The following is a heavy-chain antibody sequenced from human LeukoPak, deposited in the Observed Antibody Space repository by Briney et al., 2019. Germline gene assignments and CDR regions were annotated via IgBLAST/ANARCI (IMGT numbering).Heavy chain of an antibody. D-gene: IGHD3-10*02. CDR2: IYGGGST. V-gene: IGHV3-53*01. J-gene: IGHJ6*04. CDR3: AELGITMIGGV. Sequence: GGSLRLSCAASGFTVSSNYMSWVRQAPGRGLEWVSVIYGGGSTYYADSVKGRFTISRDNAKNSLYLQMNSLRAEDTAVYYCAELGITMIGGVWGKGTTVTISS. CDR1: GFTVSSNY.